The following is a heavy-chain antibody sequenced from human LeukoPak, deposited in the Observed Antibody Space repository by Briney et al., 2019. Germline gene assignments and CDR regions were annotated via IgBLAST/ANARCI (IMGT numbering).Heavy chain of an antibody. Sequence: PGGSLRFSCAASGFTFSTYSMIWVRQAPGKGLECVSYISSSSSTIYYADSVKGRFTISRDNAKNSLYLQMHSLRAEDTAVYYCARDFEAAGFDYWGQGTLVTVSS. D-gene: IGHD6-19*01. CDR2: ISSSSSTI. CDR1: GFTFSTYS. J-gene: IGHJ4*02. CDR3: ARDFEAAGFDY. V-gene: IGHV3-48*01.